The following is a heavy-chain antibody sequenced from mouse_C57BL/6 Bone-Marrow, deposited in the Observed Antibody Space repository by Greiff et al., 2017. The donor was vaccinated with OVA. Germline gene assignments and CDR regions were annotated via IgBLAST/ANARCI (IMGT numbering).Heavy chain of an antibody. J-gene: IGHJ4*01. V-gene: IGHV5-6*02. D-gene: IGHD2-5*01. CDR2: ISSGGSYT. CDR1: GFTFSSYG. CDR3: AREDSNYDYAMDY. Sequence: DVMLVESGGDLVKPGGSLKLSCAASGFTFSSYGMSWVRQTPDKRLEWVATISSGGSYTYYPDSVKGRFTISRDNAKNTLYLQMSSLKSEDTAMYYCAREDSNYDYAMDYWGQGTSVTVSS.